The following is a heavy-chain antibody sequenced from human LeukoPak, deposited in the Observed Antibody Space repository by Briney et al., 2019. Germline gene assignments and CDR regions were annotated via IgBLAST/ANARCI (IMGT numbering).Heavy chain of an antibody. D-gene: IGHD6-19*01. CDR3: ARKDSSGWSMTFDI. CDR2: IIPIFGTA. Sequence: SVKVSCKASGGTFSSYAISWVRQAPGQGLEWMGGIIPIFGTANYAQKFQGRVTITTDESTGTAYMELSSLRSEDTAVYYCARKDSSGWSMTFDIWGQGTMVTVSS. J-gene: IGHJ3*02. V-gene: IGHV1-69*05. CDR1: GGTFSSYA.